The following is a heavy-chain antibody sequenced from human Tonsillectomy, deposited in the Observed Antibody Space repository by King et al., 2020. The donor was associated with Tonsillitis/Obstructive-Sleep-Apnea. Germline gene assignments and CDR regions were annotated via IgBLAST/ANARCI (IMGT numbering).Heavy chain of an antibody. J-gene: IGHJ4*02. CDR1: GFTFSSYA. D-gene: IGHD5-12*01. V-gene: IGHV3-30*04. CDR3: AREGGYGPFDY. Sequence: VQLVESGGGVVQPRRSLRLSCAASGFTFSSYAMHWVRQAPGKGLEWVAVISYDGRKKNQADSVKGRFTISRDNSKNTLYLQMNSLRADDTAVYYCAREGGYGPFDYWGQGTLVTVSS. CDR2: ISYDGRKK.